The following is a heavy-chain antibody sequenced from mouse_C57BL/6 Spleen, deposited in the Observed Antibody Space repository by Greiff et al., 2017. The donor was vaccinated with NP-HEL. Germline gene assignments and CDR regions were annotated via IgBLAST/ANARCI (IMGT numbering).Heavy chain of an antibody. V-gene: IGHV14-3*01. CDR2: IDPANGNT. CDR3: ARFTTVVDWYFDV. CDR1: GFNIKNTY. J-gene: IGHJ1*03. D-gene: IGHD1-1*01. Sequence: EVQLQQSVAELVRPGASVKLSCTASGFNIKNTYMHWVKQRPDQGLEWIGRIDPANGNTKYAPNFQGKATITADTYSNTAYLQLSSLPSEDTAIYYCARFTTVVDWYFDVWGTGTTVTVSS.